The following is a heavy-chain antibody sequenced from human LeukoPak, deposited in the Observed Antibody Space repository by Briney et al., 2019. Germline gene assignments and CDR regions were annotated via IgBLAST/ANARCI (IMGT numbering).Heavy chain of an antibody. CDR1: GGSISSGGYY. V-gene: IGHV4-31*03. Sequence: PSETLSLTCTVSGGSISSGGYYWSWLRQHPGKGLEWIGYIYYSGSTYYNPSLKSRVTISVDTSKNQFSLKLSSVTAADTAVYYCARVQAPRYYYDSSGYFSSVPYFDYWGQGTLVTVSS. CDR3: ARVQAPRYYYDSSGYFSSVPYFDY. CDR2: IYYSGST. J-gene: IGHJ4*02. D-gene: IGHD3-22*01.